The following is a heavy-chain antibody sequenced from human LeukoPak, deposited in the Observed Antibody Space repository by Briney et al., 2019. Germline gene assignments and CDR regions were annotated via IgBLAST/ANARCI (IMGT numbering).Heavy chain of an antibody. V-gene: IGHV3-74*01. J-gene: IGHJ5*02. CDR1: RITFSSYW. D-gene: IGHD6-13*01. Sequence: LRLSIATTRITFSSYWMHWVRQAPRKRLLWVSRINDGSSTSYADSVKGRFTISRDNAKNTLYLQMNSLRAEDTAVYYCARPTKEGSSWYWWFDPWGQGALVTVSS. CDR3: ARPTKEGSSWYWWFDP. CDR2: INDGSST.